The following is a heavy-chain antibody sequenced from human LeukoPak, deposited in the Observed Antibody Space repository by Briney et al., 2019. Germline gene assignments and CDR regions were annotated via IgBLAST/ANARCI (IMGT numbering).Heavy chain of an antibody. Sequence: PSETLSLTCAVYGGSFSGYYWSWIRQPPGKGLEWIGEINHRGSTNYNPSLKSRVTISVDTSKNQFSLKLSSVTAADTAVYYCARGPAPKPPYYYGSGRSNYFDYWGQGTLVTVSS. D-gene: IGHD3-10*01. CDR2: INHRGST. CDR3: ARGPAPKPPYYYGSGRSNYFDY. V-gene: IGHV4-34*01. J-gene: IGHJ4*02. CDR1: GGSFSGYY.